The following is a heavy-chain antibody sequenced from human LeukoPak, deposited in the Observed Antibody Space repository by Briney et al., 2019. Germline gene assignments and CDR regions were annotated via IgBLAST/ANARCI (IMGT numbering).Heavy chain of an antibody. V-gene: IGHV3-53*01. J-gene: IGHJ4*02. CDR1: GFTVSSNY. D-gene: IGHD3-22*01. CDR2: IYSGGST. Sequence: GGSLRLSCAASGFTVSSNYMSWVRQAPGKGLEWVSVIYSGGSTYYADSVKGRFTISRDNAKNTLYLQLNSLRAEDTAVYYCARSTRDSRGYYNTLDYWGQGTLVTVSS. CDR3: ARSTRDSRGYYNTLDY.